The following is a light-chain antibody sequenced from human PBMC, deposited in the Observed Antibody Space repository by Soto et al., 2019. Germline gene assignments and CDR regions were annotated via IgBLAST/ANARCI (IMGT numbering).Light chain of an antibody. Sequence: DIQLTQSPSFLSASVGDRVTITCRASQGISSYLAWYQQRPGKAPNLLIYAASTLQSGVPSRFSGSGSGTEFTLTISSLQPEDFATYYCQQVNSYPQTFGQGTKVDIK. CDR1: QGISSY. J-gene: IGKJ1*01. CDR3: QQVNSYPQT. V-gene: IGKV1-9*01. CDR2: AAS.